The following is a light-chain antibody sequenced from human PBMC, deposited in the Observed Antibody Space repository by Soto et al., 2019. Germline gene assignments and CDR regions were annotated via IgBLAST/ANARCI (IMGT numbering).Light chain of an antibody. J-gene: IGLJ1*01. Sequence: SYELTQPPSVSVAPGKTARITCGGNNIGSKSVQWYKQKPGQAPVLVIYYDSDRPSGIPERFSGSNSGNTATLTISRVEAGDEAGYYCQVWDSGSDHYVFGTGTKLTVL. V-gene: IGLV3-21*04. CDR1: NIGSKS. CDR2: YDS. CDR3: QVWDSGSDHYV.